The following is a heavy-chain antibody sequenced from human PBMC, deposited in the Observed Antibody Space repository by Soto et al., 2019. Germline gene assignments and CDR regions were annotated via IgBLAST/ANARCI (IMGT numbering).Heavy chain of an antibody. CDR1: GFTFSRYW. CDR2: IKQDGTEK. CDR3: ARGDTPMITGMDSFDI. D-gene: IGHD5-18*01. J-gene: IGHJ3*02. V-gene: IGHV3-7*01. Sequence: GGSLRLSCAASGFTFSRYWMNWVRQAPGKRLEWVANIKQDGTEKNYVDSVKGRFTISRDNARNSLYLQMDSLRAEDTAVYFCARGDTPMITGMDSFDIWGQGTMVTVSS.